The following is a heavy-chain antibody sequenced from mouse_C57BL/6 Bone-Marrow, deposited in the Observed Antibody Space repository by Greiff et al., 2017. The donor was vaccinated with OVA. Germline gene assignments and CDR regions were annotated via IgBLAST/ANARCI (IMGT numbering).Heavy chain of an antibody. D-gene: IGHD1-1*01. V-gene: IGHV1-76*01. CDR2: IYPGSGNT. CDR1: GYTFTDYY. J-gene: IGHJ1*03. Sequence: VKLMESGAELVRPGASVKLSCKASGYTFTDYYINWVKQRPGQGLEWIARIYPGSGNTYYHEQFKGQATLTAEKSSSTAYMQLSSLTSEDAAVYFCARGNLVVATSGLYFDVWGTGTTVTVSS. CDR3: ARGNLVVATSGLYFDV.